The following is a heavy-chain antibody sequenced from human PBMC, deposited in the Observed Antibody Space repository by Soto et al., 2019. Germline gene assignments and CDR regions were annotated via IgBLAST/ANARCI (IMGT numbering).Heavy chain of an antibody. J-gene: IGHJ6*02. V-gene: IGHV1-2*04. Sequence: GASVKVPCKASGYTFTGYYMHWVRQAPGQGLEWMGWINPNSGGTNYAQKFQGWVTMTRDTSISTAYMELSRLRSDDTAVYYCARGYDILTGLSWEANYGMDVWGQGTTVTVSS. D-gene: IGHD3-9*01. CDR3: ARGYDILTGLSWEANYGMDV. CDR2: INPNSGGT. CDR1: GYTFTGYY.